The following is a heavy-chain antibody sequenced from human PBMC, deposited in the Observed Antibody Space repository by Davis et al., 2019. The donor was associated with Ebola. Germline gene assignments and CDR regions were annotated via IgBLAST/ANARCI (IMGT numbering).Heavy chain of an antibody. CDR2: ISDDGSKE. J-gene: IGHJ4*02. Sequence: PGGSLRLSCAASRFTFSSYAMHWVRQAPDKGLEWVAAISDDGSKEYFADSVKGRFTISRDNSKNTLYLQMESLRAEDTAVYFCARDINDEYVFDYWGLGTLVTVSA. CDR1: RFTFSSYA. D-gene: IGHD3-16*01. CDR3: ARDINDEYVFDY. V-gene: IGHV3-30*04.